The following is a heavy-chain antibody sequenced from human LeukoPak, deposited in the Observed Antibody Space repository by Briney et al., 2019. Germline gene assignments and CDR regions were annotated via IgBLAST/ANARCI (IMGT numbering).Heavy chain of an antibody. V-gene: IGHV4-34*01. CDR3: ARGRVGIYYYDSSGYYPYRNWFDP. D-gene: IGHD3-22*01. Sequence: SETLSLTCAVYGGSFSGYYWSWIRQPPGKGLEWIGEINHSGSTNYNPSLKSRVTISVDTSKNQFSLKLSSVTAADTAVYYCARGRVGIYYYDSSGYYPYRNWFDPWGQGTLVTVSS. CDR2: INHSGST. J-gene: IGHJ5*02. CDR1: GGSFSGYY.